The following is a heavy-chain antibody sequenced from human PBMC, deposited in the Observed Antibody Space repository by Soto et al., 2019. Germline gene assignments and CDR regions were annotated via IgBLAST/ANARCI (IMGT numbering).Heavy chain of an antibody. J-gene: IGHJ4*02. D-gene: IGHD3-22*01. CDR2: IWYDGSNK. Sequence: GGSLRLSCAASGFTFSSYGMHWVRQAPGKGLEWVAVIWYDGSNKYYADSVKGRFTISRDNSKNTLYLQMNSLRAEDTAVYYCARDPLYYDSSGYQPHFDYWGQGTLVTVSS. V-gene: IGHV3-33*01. CDR1: GFTFSSYG. CDR3: ARDPLYYDSSGYQPHFDY.